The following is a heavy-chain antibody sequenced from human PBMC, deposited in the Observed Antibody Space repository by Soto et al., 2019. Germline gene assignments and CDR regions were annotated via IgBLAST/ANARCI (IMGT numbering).Heavy chain of an antibody. D-gene: IGHD3-3*01. CDR3: ARAQGILDY. Sequence: TSETLSLTCAVYGGSFSGYYWSWIRQPPGKGLEWIGEINHSGSTNYNPSLKSRVTISVDTSKNQFSLKLSSVTAADTAVYYCARAQGILDYWGQGTLVTVSS. CDR2: INHSGST. CDR1: GGSFSGYY. J-gene: IGHJ4*02. V-gene: IGHV4-34*01.